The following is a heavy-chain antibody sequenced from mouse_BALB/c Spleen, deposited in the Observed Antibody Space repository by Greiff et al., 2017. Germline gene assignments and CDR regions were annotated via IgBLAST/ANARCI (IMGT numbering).Heavy chain of an antibody. CDR3: ASAYGGMDY. CDR2: ISSGSSTI. V-gene: IGHV5-17*02. D-gene: IGHD1-1*02. Sequence: EVQRVESRGGLVQPGGSRKLSCAASGFTFSSFGMHWVRQAPEKGLEWVAYISSGSSTIYYADTVKGRFTISRDNPKNTLFLQMTSLRSEDTAMYYCASAYGGMDYWGQGTSVTVAS. CDR1: GFTFSSFG. J-gene: IGHJ4*01.